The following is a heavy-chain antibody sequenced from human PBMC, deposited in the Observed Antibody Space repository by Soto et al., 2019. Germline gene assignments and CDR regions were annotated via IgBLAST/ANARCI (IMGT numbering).Heavy chain of an antibody. V-gene: IGHV1-69*01. CDR1: GGDFSNYA. D-gene: IGHD2-21*01. Sequence: QVQLVQSGAEVKKPGSSVKVSCKASGGDFSNYAISWVRQAPGKGPEWMGGIIPIFHTATYAQKFQGRVTITADDSTRTAYMELSGLTSEDTADYYCARDSLIPSAADYYFDMDVWGQGTTVTVSS. CDR3: ARDSLIPSAADYYFDMDV. J-gene: IGHJ6*02. CDR2: IIPIFHTA.